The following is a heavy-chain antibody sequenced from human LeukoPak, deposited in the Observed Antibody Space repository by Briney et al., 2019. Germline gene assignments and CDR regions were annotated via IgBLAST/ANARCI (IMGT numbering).Heavy chain of an antibody. V-gene: IGHV4-59*01. J-gene: IGHJ4*02. D-gene: IGHD6-6*01. CDR1: GGSISSYY. CDR3: AGSIAARGVVDY. Sequence: SETLSLTCTVSGGSISSYYWSWIRQPPGKGLEWIGYIYYSGSTNYNPSLKSRVTISVDTSKNQFSLKLSSVTAADPAVYYCAGSIAARGVVDYWGQGTLVTVSS. CDR2: IYYSGST.